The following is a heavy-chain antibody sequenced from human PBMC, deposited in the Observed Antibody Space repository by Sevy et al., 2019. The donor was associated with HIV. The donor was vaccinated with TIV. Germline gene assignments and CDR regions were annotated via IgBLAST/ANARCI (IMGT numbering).Heavy chain of an antibody. D-gene: IGHD3-10*02. CDR1: GFTFGSYG. Sequence: GGSLRLSCVGSGFTFGSYGMSWVRQPPGNGLEWVSSISFSGVATFYADSVRGRFTISRDNSKNILYLQMNSLRAEDTAVYFCAKPPSNHDVLHYYGMDVWGQGTTVTVSS. V-gene: IGHV3-23*01. CDR2: ISFSGVAT. J-gene: IGHJ6*02. CDR3: AKPPSNHDVLHYYGMDV.